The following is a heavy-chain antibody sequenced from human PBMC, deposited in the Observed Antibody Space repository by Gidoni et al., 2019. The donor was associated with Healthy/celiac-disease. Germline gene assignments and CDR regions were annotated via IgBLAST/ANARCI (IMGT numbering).Heavy chain of an antibody. V-gene: IGHV4-61*01. CDR1: GGSVSSGSYY. CDR3: ARDKVRDYYDSSGYE. D-gene: IGHD3-22*01. J-gene: IGHJ4*02. CDR2: IYYSGST. Sequence: QVQLQESGPGLVQPSETLSLTCTVSGGSVSSGSYYWSWIRQPPGKGLEWIGYIYYSGSTNYNPSLKSRVTISVDTSKNQFSLKLSSVTAADTAVYYCARDKVRDYYDSSGYEWGQGTLVTVSS.